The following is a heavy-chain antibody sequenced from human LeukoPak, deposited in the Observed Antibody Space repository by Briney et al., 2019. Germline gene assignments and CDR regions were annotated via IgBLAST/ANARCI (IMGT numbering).Heavy chain of an antibody. V-gene: IGHV3-48*01. D-gene: IGHD1-1*01. J-gene: IGHJ4*02. CDR1: GFTFSSYS. CDR3: AKRFNWGFDY. CDR2: ISSSSSTI. Sequence: GGSLRLSCAASGFTFSSYSMNWVRQAPGKGLEWVSYISSSSSTIYYADSAKGRFTISRDNAKNSLYLQMNSLRAEDTAVYYCAKRFNWGFDYWGQGTLVTVSS.